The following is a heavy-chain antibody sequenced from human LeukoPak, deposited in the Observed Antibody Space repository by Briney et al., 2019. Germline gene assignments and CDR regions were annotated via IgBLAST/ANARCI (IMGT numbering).Heavy chain of an antibody. CDR3: ARTSYYYDSSGYYQFDY. CDR1: GDSISSVY. Sequence: SETLSLTCTVSGDSISSVYWSWIRQPPGKGLEWIGYFYYSGTTKYNPSLKSRVTISVDTSKNQFSLKLSSVTAADTAVYYCARTSYYYDSSGYYQFDYWGQGTLVTVSS. V-gene: IGHV4-59*01. J-gene: IGHJ4*02. CDR2: FYYSGTT. D-gene: IGHD3-22*01.